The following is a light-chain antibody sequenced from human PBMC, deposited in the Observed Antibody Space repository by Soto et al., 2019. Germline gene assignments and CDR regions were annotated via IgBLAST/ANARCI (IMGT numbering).Light chain of an antibody. J-gene: IGLJ3*02. CDR1: SSNIGAGYD. V-gene: IGLV1-40*01. Sequence: QSVLTQPPSVSGAPGQRGTISCTGSSSNIGAGYDVHWYQQLPGTAPKLLIYANNNRPSGVPDRFSGSKSGTSASLAITELQAEDEADYYCRSYDSSLSGRVFGAGTKLTVL. CDR2: ANN. CDR3: RSYDSSLSGRV.